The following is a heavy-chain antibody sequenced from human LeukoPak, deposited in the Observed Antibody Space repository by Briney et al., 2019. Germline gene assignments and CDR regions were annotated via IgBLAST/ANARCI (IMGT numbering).Heavy chain of an antibody. Sequence: ASVKVSCKASGYTFTGYYMHWVRQAPGQGLEWMGWINPNSGGTNYAQKFQGRVTMTRDTSIGTAYMELSRLRSDDTAVYYCARDSSGWYNWFDPWGQGTLVTVSS. V-gene: IGHV1-2*02. J-gene: IGHJ5*02. D-gene: IGHD6-19*01. CDR2: INPNSGGT. CDR3: ARDSSGWYNWFDP. CDR1: GYTFTGYY.